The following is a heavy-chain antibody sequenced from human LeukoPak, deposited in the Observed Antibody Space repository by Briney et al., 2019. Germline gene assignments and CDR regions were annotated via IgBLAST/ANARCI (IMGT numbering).Heavy chain of an antibody. CDR2: IQANSGAT. J-gene: IGHJ4*02. D-gene: IGHD5-24*01. CDR1: GYTLTDHH. V-gene: IGHV1-2*02. CDR3: GRDPTDGYAHADY. Sequence: ASVKVSCTASGYTLTDHHILWLRQVPGQGLGWMGWIQANSGATKFAQDFQGRVTMTRDATTNTAYMELRSLRSDDTAIYYCGRDPTDGYAHADYWGQGTLVTVSS.